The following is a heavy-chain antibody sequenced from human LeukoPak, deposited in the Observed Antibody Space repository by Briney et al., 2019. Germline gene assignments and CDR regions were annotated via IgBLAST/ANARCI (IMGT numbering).Heavy chain of an antibody. CDR2: IYYSGST. V-gene: IGHV4-61*10. CDR3: ARGQYYGSEYYFDY. D-gene: IGHD3-10*01. J-gene: IGHJ4*02. Sequence: PSETLSLTCTVSGGSISSGSYYWSWIRQPAGKGLEWIGYIYYSGSTNYNPSLKSRVTISVDTSKNQFSLKLSSVTAADTAMYYCARGQYYGSEYYFDYWGQGTLVTVSS. CDR1: GGSISSGSYY.